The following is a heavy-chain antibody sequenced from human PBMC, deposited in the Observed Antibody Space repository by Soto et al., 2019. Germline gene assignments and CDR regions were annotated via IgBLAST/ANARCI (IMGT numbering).Heavy chain of an antibody. J-gene: IGHJ6*02. V-gene: IGHV4-39*01. D-gene: IGHD2-2*02. CDR3: ARQGPTKYQLLYETGYDYGMDV. CDR1: GGSISSSSYY. Sequence: SETLSLTCTVSGGSISSSSYYWGWIRQPPGKGLEWIGSIYYSGSTYYNPSLKSRVTISVDTSKNQFSLKLSSVTAADTAVYYCARQGPTKYQLLYETGYDYGMDVWGQGTTVTVSS. CDR2: IYYSGST.